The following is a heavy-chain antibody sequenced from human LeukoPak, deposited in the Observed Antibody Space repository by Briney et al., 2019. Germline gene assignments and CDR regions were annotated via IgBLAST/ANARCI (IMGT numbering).Heavy chain of an antibody. D-gene: IGHD1-1*01. CDR1: GFTFSSYS. CDR2: ISSSSSYI. V-gene: IGHV3-21*04. J-gene: IGHJ4*02. Sequence: PGGSLRLSCAASGFTFSSYSMNWVRQAPGKGLEWVSSISSSSSYIYYADSVKGRFTISRDNAKNSLYLQMNSLRAEDTAVYYCVTSRTGTHIPPFDYWGQGTLVTVSS. CDR3: VTSRTGTHIPPFDY.